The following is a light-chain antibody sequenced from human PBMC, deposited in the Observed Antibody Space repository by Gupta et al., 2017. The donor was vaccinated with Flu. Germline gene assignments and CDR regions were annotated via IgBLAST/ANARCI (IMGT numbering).Light chain of an antibody. J-gene: IGKJ2*01. Sequence: EIVFTHSPDILALSPGERATLSCRASETVSSFLVWYQQKYGQAPRLLIYDASKRATGIPARFSGSGSGTDFSLTIISLEPEDSAVYYCQQRRDWPLTFGQGTKLEI. V-gene: IGKV3-11*01. CDR1: ETVSSF. CDR2: DAS. CDR3: QQRRDWPLT.